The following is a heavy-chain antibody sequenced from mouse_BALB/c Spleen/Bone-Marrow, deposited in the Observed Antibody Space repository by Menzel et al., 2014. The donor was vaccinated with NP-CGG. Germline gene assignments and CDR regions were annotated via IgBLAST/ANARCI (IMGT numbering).Heavy chain of an antibody. CDR3: ARDSRSTVSHFDY. D-gene: IGHD1-1*01. CDR2: IRNKANGYTT. V-gene: IGHV7-3*02. J-gene: IGHJ2*01. CDR1: GFTFTDYY. Sequence: EVKVVESGGGLVQPGGSLRLSCAPSGFTFTDYYMNWVRQPPGKALEWLGFIRNKANGYTTEYSASVKGRFTISRDNSQSILYLQMNTLRAEDSATYYCARDSRSTVSHFDYWGQGTTPTVSS.